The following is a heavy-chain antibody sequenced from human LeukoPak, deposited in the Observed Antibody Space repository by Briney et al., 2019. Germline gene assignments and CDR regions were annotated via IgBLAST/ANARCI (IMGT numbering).Heavy chain of an antibody. CDR3: IIGNYYDSSGYYYSFDY. CDR1: GFTFSNAW. J-gene: IGHJ4*02. D-gene: IGHD3-22*01. CDR2: IKSKTDGGTT. V-gene: IGHV3-15*07. Sequence: PGGSLRLSCAASGFTFSNAWMNWVRQAPGKGLEWVGRIKSKTDGGTTDYAAPVKGRFTISRDDSKNTLYLQMNSLKTEDTAVYYCIIGNYYDSSGYYYSFDYWGQGTLVTVS.